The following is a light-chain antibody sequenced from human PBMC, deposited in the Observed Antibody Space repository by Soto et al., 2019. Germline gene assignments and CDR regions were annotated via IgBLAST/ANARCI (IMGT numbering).Light chain of an antibody. V-gene: IGKV3-15*01. CDR3: QEYNRMPPAT. CDR2: GAS. CDR1: QSVNNN. Sequence: ELVLTQSPATLSVSPGEGVTLSCRARQSVNNNLAWYQQKPGQAPSLLIHGASTRAAGVPARFSGSGSGTEFTLTISSLQSEDSAVYYCQEYNRMPPATFGQGTKV. J-gene: IGKJ1*01.